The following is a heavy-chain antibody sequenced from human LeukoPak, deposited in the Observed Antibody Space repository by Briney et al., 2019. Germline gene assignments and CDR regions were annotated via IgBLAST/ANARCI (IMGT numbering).Heavy chain of an antibody. CDR3: AKEGDYCSSSGCHKRGIDY. D-gene: IGHD2-2*01. Sequence: GTSLRLPCAASGFTFSHYAMHWVRQAPGKGLEWVAVIWYDGSHDTYTDSVKGRFTVSSDNFKNVLHLQMNSLRVEDTAVYYCAKEGDYCSSSGCHKRGIDYWGQGTLVTVSS. J-gene: IGHJ4*02. CDR1: GFTFSHYA. V-gene: IGHV3-33*06. CDR2: IWYDGSHD.